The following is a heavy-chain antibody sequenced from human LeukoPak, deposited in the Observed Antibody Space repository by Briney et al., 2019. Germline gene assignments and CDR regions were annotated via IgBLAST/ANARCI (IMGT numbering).Heavy chain of an antibody. Sequence: SETLSLTCTVSGGSIRSYYWSWIRQPPGKGLEWIGYIYYSGGTYYSPSLQSRLTISVDTSKNQFSLRLSSVAAADTAVYYCARRARGTFDYWGQGTLVAVSS. CDR2: IYYSGGT. D-gene: IGHD3-10*01. V-gene: IGHV4-59*08. CDR3: ARRARGTFDY. CDR1: GGSIRSYY. J-gene: IGHJ4*02.